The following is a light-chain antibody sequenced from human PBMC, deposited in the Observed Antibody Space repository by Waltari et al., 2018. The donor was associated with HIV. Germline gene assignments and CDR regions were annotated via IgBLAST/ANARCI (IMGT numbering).Light chain of an antibody. CDR1: QSVSSN. J-gene: IGKJ1*01. Sequence: EIVMTQSPATLSVSPGERATLSCRASQSVSSNLAWYQQKPGQAPRLLIYGASTRATGNPARFSGSGSGTEFTLTISSLQSEDFAVYYCQQCNNWPPRTFGQGTKVEIK. CDR3: QQCNNWPPRT. V-gene: IGKV3-15*01. CDR2: GAS.